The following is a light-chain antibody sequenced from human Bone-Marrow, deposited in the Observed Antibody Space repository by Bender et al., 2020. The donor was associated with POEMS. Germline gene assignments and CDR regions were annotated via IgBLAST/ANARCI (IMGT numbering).Light chain of an antibody. J-gene: IGLJ2*01. CDR2: SNY. V-gene: IGLV1-47*02. CDR1: DSNFGGNN. Sequence: QSVLTQPPSASGTPGQSVIISCSGTDSNFGGNNVNWYQHLPGTAPRLVVYSNYQRPSGVPDRFSGSKSGTSASLAISGLRSADEADYYCAAWDDSLSVVVFGGGTKLIVL. CDR3: AAWDDSLSVVV.